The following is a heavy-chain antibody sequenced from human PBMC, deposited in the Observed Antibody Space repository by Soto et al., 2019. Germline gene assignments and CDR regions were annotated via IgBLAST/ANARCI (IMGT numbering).Heavy chain of an antibody. CDR3: ARSRSCSGSSCYGDQS. V-gene: IGHV1-18*01. CDR1: GYPFTSYG. J-gene: IGHJ4*02. CDR2: TSTYNGNT. D-gene: IGHD2-2*01. Sequence: QVQLVQSGPDVKQPGASVKVSCKASGYPFTSYGITWVRQAPGQGLEWRGWTSTYNGNTNFAQTLQGRVIMTTDTSTNTAYMELRCLTSDDTAFYYCARSRSCSGSSCYGDQSWGQGTQVSVSS.